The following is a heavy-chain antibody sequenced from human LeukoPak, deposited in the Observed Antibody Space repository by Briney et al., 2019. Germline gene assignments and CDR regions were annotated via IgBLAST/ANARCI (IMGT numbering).Heavy chain of an antibody. CDR3: ARGKGMVRGVITFLFDY. D-gene: IGHD3-10*01. V-gene: IGHV1-2*02. Sequence: ASVKVSCKASGYTFTGYYMHWVRQAPGQGLEWMGWINPNSGGTNYAQKFQGRVTMTRDTSISTAYMELSRLRSDDTAVHYCARGKGMVRGVITFLFDYWGQGTLVTVSS. J-gene: IGHJ4*02. CDR1: GYTFTGYY. CDR2: INPNSGGT.